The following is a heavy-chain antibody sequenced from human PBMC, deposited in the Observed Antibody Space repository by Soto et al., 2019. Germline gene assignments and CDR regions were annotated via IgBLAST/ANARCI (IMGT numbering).Heavy chain of an antibody. V-gene: IGHV3-21*01. CDR3: ARQRYYYDSSGYLHGMDV. CDR2: ISSNSNRI. D-gene: IGHD3-22*01. Sequence: EVQLVESGGGLVKPGGSLRLSCAASGFTLRGYSMTWVRQASGKGLEWVSFISSNSNRIFYGDSVKGRFTISRDDAKNALCLDMNSLRAEDTAVYHCARQRYYYDSSGYLHGMDVWGQGTTVTVSS. J-gene: IGHJ6*02. CDR1: GFTLRGYS.